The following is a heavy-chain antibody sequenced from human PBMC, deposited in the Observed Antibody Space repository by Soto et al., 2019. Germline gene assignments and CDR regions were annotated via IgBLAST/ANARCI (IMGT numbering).Heavy chain of an antibody. Sequence: PSATLSLTCTVSGGSISSGGYYWSWIRQHPGKGLEWIGYIYYSGSTYYNPSLKSRVTISVDTSKNQFSLKLSSVTAADTAVYYCARVSAHRRENWFDPWGQGTLVTVSS. CDR1: GGSISSGGYY. CDR2: IYYSGST. CDR3: ARVSAHRRENWFDP. D-gene: IGHD6-25*01. J-gene: IGHJ5*02. V-gene: IGHV4-31*03.